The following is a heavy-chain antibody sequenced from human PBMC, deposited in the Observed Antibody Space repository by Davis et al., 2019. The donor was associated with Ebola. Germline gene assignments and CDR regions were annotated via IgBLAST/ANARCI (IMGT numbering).Heavy chain of an antibody. V-gene: IGHV4-59*11. CDR2: IYYSGST. Sequence: PSETLSLTCAVYGGSFSSHYWSRIRQPPGKGLEWIGYIYYSGSTNYNPSLKSRVTISVDTSKNQFSLKLSSVTAADMAVYYCARGNLGGAPDYWGQGTLVTVSS. CDR1: GGSFSSHY. J-gene: IGHJ4*02. D-gene: IGHD3-16*01. CDR3: ARGNLGGAPDY.